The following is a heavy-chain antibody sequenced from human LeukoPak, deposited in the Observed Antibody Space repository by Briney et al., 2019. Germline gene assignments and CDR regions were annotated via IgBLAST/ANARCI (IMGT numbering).Heavy chain of an antibody. J-gene: IGHJ4*02. D-gene: IGHD3-10*01. CDR1: GYTFSAYD. Sequence: ASVKVSCKASGYTFSAYDFNWLRQVTGQGPEWLGWMNSETGNTEYARKFQGRVTMTRNSSINTAYMELSSLRSEDTAVYYCARVGRISTIRGVILTWGQGTLVTVPS. CDR2: MNSETGNT. V-gene: IGHV1-8*01. CDR3: ARVGRISTIRGVILT.